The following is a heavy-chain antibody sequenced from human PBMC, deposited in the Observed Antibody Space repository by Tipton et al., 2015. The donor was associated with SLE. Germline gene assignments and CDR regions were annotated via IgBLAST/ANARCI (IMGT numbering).Heavy chain of an antibody. CDR2: VVGGGGST. V-gene: IGHV3-23*01. Sequence: SLRLSCSVSGFIFSISAVSWVRQAPGKGLEWVSAVVGGGGSTYYADSVKGRFTISRDSSMNTLYLQMNSLRAEDTAVYYCAKSQSGNYGYFHHWGQGTLVTVSS. CDR1: GFIFSISA. D-gene: IGHD4-17*01. J-gene: IGHJ1*01. CDR3: AKSQSGNYGYFHH.